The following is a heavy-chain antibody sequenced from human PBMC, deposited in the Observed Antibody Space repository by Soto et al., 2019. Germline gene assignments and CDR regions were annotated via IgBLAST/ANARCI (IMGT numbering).Heavy chain of an antibody. D-gene: IGHD3-9*01. CDR1: GFTFSSYG. CDR2: IWYDGSNK. V-gene: IGHV3-30*02. CDR3: AKGRLRYFDWLLSHPYYYYYGMDV. J-gene: IGHJ6*02. Sequence: PGGSLRLSCAASGFTFSSYGMHWVRQAPGKGLEWVAVIWYDGSNKYYADSVKGRFTISRDSSKNTLYLQMNSLRAEDTAVYYCAKGRLRYFDWLLSHPYYYYYGMDVWGQGTTVTVSS.